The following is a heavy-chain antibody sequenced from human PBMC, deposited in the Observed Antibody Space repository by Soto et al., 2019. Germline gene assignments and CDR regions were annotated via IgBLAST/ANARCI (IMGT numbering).Heavy chain of an antibody. V-gene: IGHV3-23*01. CDR1: GFTFSSYA. J-gene: IGHJ6*02. D-gene: IGHD6-19*01. CDR3: ARGPVAGSRWDYYYGMDV. CDR2: ISGSGGST. Sequence: GGSLRLSCAASGFTFSSYAMSWVRQAPGKGLEWVSAISGSGGSTYYADSVKGRFTISRDNSKNTLYLQMNSLRAEDTAVYYCARGPVAGSRWDYYYGMDVWGQGTTVTVSS.